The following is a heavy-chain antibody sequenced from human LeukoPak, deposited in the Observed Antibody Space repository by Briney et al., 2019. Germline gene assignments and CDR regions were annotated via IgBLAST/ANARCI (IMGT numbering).Heavy chain of an antibody. CDR2: IYYSGST. CDR1: GGSISSSSYY. CDR3: ARFPIAVASHFDY. V-gene: IGHV4-39*01. D-gene: IGHD6-19*01. Sequence: SETLSLTCTVSGGSISSSSYYWGWIRQPPGKGLEWIGSIYYSGSTYYNPSLKSRVTITVDTSKNQFSLKLNSVTAADTAVYYCARFPIAVASHFDYWGQGTLVTVSS. J-gene: IGHJ4*02.